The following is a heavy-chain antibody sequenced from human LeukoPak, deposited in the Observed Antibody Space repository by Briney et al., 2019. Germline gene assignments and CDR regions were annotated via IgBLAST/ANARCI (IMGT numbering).Heavy chain of an antibody. CDR1: GGSISSGDYY. CDR2: IYYSGST. J-gene: IGHJ4*02. D-gene: IGHD5-24*01. Sequence: SETLSLTCTVSGGSISSGDYYWSWIRQPPGKGLEWIGYIYYSGSTYYNPSLKSRVTISVDTSKNQFSLKLSSVTAADTAVYYCARGGRDGSDFDYWGQGTLVTVSS. CDR3: ARGGRDGSDFDY. V-gene: IGHV4-30-4*02.